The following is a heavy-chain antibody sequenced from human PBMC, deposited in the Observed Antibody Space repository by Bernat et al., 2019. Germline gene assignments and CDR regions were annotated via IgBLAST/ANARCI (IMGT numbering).Heavy chain of an antibody. CDR1: GFTFSTYA. D-gene: IGHD6-13*01. Sequence: EVQLLESGGGLVQPGGSLRLFCTASGFTFSTYAMTWVRQAPGKGLEWVSTITDRGGGPYYAGCVKGRFTISRDNAKSTLYLQRNRLRAEDTGVYYCGKGLGSSCHGIDCWGQGTLVTVSS. V-gene: IGHV3-23*01. CDR3: GKGLGSSCHGIDC. J-gene: IGHJ4*02. CDR2: ITDRGGGP.